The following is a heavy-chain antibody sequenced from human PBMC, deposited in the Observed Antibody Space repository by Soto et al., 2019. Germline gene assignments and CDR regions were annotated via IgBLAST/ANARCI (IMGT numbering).Heavy chain of an antibody. CDR1: GYTFTSYG. D-gene: IGHD3-3*01. CDR3: ARVQKPYYDFWSGSTYHNWFDP. CDR2: ISAYNGNT. V-gene: IGHV1-18*01. Sequence: ASVKVSCKASGYTFTSYGISWVRQAPGQGLEWMGWISAYNGNTNYAHKLQGSVTMTTDTSTSTAYMELRSLRSDDTAVYYCARVQKPYYDFWSGSTYHNWFDPWGQGTLVTVSS. J-gene: IGHJ5*02.